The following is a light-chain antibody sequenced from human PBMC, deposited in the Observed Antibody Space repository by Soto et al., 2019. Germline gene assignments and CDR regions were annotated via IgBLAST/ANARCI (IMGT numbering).Light chain of an antibody. V-gene: IGKV1-9*01. CDR2: AAS. Sequence: GASVTITWRARPVISTSLAWYQVKPGKAPKLLIYAASTLESGVPSRFSATVSGTEFSLTITSLQPEDFATYYCQQHFDSPITFGQGTRLEIK. CDR1: PVISTS. J-gene: IGKJ5*01. CDR3: QQHFDSPIT.